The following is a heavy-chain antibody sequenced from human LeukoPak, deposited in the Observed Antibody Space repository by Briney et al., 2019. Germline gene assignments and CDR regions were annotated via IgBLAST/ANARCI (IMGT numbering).Heavy chain of an antibody. Sequence: ASVKVSCKASGYTFTGYYMHWVRPAPGQGLEWMGWINPNSGGTNYAQKFQGRVTMTRDTSISTAYMELSRLRSDDTAVYYCAAEYCSGGSCYPKFDYWGQGTLVTVSS. J-gene: IGHJ4*02. CDR3: AAEYCSGGSCYPKFDY. CDR1: GYTFTGYY. CDR2: INPNSGGT. D-gene: IGHD2-15*01. V-gene: IGHV1-2*02.